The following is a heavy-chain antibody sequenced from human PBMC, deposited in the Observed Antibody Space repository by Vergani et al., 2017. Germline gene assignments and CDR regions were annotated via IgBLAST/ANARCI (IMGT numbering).Heavy chain of an antibody. V-gene: IGHV3-30-3*01. J-gene: IGHJ4*02. Sequence: QVQLVESGGGVVQPGRSLRLSCAASGFTFSSYAMHWVRQAPGKGLEWVAVISYDGSNKYYADSVKGRFTISRDNSKNTLYLQMNSLRAEDTAVYYCARGASGEYASSFDYWGQGTLVTVSS. CDR1: GFTFSSYA. CDR2: ISYDGSNK. D-gene: IGHD4-17*01. CDR3: ARGASGEYASSFDY.